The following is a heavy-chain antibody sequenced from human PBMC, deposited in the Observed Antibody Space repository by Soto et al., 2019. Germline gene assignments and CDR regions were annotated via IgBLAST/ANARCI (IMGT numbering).Heavy chain of an antibody. CDR3: ASAYDYGDYGGGDWFDP. J-gene: IGHJ5*02. Sequence: SETLSLTCTVSGGSISSSSYYWGWIRQPPGKGLEWIGSIYYSGSTYYNPSLKSRVTISVDTSKNQFSLKLSSVTAADTAVYYCASAYDYGDYGGGDWFDPWGQGTLVTVSS. CDR2: IYYSGST. V-gene: IGHV4-39*01. CDR1: GGSISSSSYY. D-gene: IGHD4-17*01.